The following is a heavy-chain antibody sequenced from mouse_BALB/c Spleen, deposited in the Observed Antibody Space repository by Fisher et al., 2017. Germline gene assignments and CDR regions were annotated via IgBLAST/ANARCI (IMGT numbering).Heavy chain of an antibody. CDR3: AREGDSHAMDY. D-gene: IGHD2-13*01. Sequence: KFKGKATLTVDKSSSTAYMELRSLTSEDSAVYYCAREGDSHAMDYWGQGTSVTVSS. V-gene: IGHV1-26*01. J-gene: IGHJ4*01.